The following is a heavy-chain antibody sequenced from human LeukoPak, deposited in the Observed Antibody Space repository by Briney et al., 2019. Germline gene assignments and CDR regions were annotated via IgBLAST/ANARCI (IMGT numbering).Heavy chain of an antibody. J-gene: IGHJ4*02. CDR1: RFILSNYA. CDR3: ASGTTVTNFAY. CDR2: ITGGGYA. D-gene: IGHD4-17*01. V-gene: IGHV3-23*01. Sequence: GGSLRLSCAASRFILSNYAMTWVRQAPGKGLEWVSSITGGGYASYADSVKGRFTISRDNSKNTLYLQMNSLRVEDTAVYYCASGTTVTNFAYWGQGTPVTVSS.